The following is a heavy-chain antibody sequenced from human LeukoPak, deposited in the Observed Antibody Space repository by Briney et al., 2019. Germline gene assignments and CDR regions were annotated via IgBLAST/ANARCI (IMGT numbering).Heavy chain of an antibody. D-gene: IGHD6-13*01. CDR1: GGSISSYY. CDR3: ASRTIAAAGWGDDAFDI. Sequence: SETLSLTCTVSGGSISSYYWSWIRQPPGKGLEWIGYIYYSGSTNYNPSLKSRVTISVDTSKNQFSLRLSSVTAADTAVYYCASRTIAAAGWGDDAFDIWGQGTMVTVSS. CDR2: IYYSGST. V-gene: IGHV4-59*01. J-gene: IGHJ3*02.